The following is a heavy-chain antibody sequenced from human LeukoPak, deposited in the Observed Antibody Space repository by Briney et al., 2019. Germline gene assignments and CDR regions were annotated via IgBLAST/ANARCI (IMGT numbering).Heavy chain of an antibody. J-gene: IGHJ6*03. CDR2: INHSGST. Sequence: SETLSLTCAVYGGSFSGYYWSWIRQPPGKGLEWIGEINHSGSTNYNPSLKSRVAISVDTSKNQFSLKLSSVTAADTAVYYCARGGNYDFWSGYPYYYYYYMDVWGKGTTVTVSS. V-gene: IGHV4-34*01. D-gene: IGHD3-3*01. CDR1: GGSFSGYY. CDR3: ARGGNYDFWSGYPYYYYYYMDV.